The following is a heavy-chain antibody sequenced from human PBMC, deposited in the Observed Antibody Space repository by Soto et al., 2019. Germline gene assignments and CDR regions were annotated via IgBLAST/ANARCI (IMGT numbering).Heavy chain of an antibody. V-gene: IGHV1-8*01. CDR3: EREKTSYGMDV. CDR2: MNPNSGNT. J-gene: IGHJ6*02. Sequence: QVQLVQSGAEVKKPGASVKVSCKASGYTFTSYDINWVRQATGQGLEWMGWMNPNSGNTGYAQKFQGRVTMTRNTSISTSYMELSSLRSEYTAEYYCEREKTSYGMDVWGQGTTVTVSS. CDR1: GYTFTSYD.